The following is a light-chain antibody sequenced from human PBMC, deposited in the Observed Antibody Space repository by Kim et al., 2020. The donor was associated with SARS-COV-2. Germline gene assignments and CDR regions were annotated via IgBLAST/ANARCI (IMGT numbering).Light chain of an antibody. Sequence: DIQMTQSPSSLSASVGDRVTITCRASQRISSYLNWYQQKPGKAPKLLIYAASSLQGGVPSRFSGSGSGTDFTLTISSLQPEDFATYHCQQTYSAPWTFGQGNKVDIK. J-gene: IGKJ1*01. CDR1: QRISSY. CDR2: AAS. V-gene: IGKV1-39*01. CDR3: QQTYSAPWT.